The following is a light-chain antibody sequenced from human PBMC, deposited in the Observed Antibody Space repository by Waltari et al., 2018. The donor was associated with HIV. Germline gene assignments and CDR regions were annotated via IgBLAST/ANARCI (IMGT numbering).Light chain of an antibody. J-gene: IGKJ4*01. CDR3: QQYNDWPLT. CDR1: QGVSIN. Sequence: EVVMTQSPATLSVSPGERATLSCRASQGVSINLAWHQQKPGQAPRLLIYGASTRATGIPARFSGSGAGTEFTLTISSLQSEDFAVYYCQQYNDWPLTFGGGTKVESK. V-gene: IGKV3-15*01. CDR2: GAS.